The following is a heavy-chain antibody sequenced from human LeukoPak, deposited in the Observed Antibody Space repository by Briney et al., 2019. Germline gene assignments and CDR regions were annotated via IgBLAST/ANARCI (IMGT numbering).Heavy chain of an antibody. CDR1: GGSFSGYY. CDR2: INHSGST. J-gene: IGHJ4*02. V-gene: IGHV4-34*01. D-gene: IGHD6-19*01. Sequence: KPSETLSLTCAVYGGSFSGYYWSWIRQPPGKGLEWIGEINHSGSTNYNPSLKSRVTISVDTSKNQFSLKLSSVTAADTAVYYCARQPKIAVARAFLDYWGQGTLVTVSS. CDR3: ARQPKIAVARAFLDY.